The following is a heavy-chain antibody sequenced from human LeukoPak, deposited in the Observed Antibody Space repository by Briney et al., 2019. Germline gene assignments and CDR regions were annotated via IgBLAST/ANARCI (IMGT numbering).Heavy chain of an antibody. CDR1: GFTFSSYG. D-gene: IGHD3-10*01. J-gene: IGHJ4*02. Sequence: GRSLRLSCAASGFTFSSYGMHWVRQAPGKGLEWVAVISYDGSNKYYADSVKGRFTISRDNSKNTLYLQMNSLRAEDTAVYYCAKSSYGSGSYKAPLDYWGQGTLVTVSS. CDR2: ISYDGSNK. CDR3: AKSSYGSGSYKAPLDY. V-gene: IGHV3-30*18.